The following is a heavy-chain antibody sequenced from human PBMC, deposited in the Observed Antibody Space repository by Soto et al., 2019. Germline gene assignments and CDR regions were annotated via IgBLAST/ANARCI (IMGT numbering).Heavy chain of an antibody. Sequence: EVQLVESGGGLVQPGGSLRLSCAASGFTFSSYEMNWVRQAPGKGLEWVSYISSSGSTIYYADSVKGRFTISRDNARNSLYLQMNSLRTEYTSVYYCARGHEGSSWYYYYYGMDVWGQGTTVTVSS. D-gene: IGHD6-13*01. CDR2: ISSSGSTI. CDR1: GFTFSSYE. J-gene: IGHJ6*02. CDR3: ARGHEGSSWYYYYYGMDV. V-gene: IGHV3-48*03.